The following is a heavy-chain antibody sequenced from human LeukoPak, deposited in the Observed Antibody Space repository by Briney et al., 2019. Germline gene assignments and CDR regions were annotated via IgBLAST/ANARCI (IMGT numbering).Heavy chain of an antibody. J-gene: IGHJ4*02. CDR1: GFSSSDYY. D-gene: IGHD3-3*01. CDR2: ISSSGSTI. V-gene: IGHV3-11*01. CDR3: VRESGYSFDY. Sequence: PGGSLRLSCAASGFSSSDYYMSWIRQPPGKGLEWVSYISSSGSTIYYADSVKGRFTISRDNAKNSLYLQMTSLRAEDTAVYYCVRESGYSFDYWGQGSLVTVSS.